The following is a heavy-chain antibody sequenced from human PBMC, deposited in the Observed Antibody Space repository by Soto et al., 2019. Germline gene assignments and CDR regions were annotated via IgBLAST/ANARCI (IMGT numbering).Heavy chain of an antibody. CDR1: GFTFSDCY. CDR3: ARDWSGYDAFDX. J-gene: IGHJ3*02. D-gene: IGHD2-2*03. V-gene: IGHV3-11*01. Sequence: WGSLRLSFAASGFTFSDCYMSWIRQAPGTGLEWVSYISSSGSTIYYANSVKVRFTMSRDNSKNSLYLQMNSLRAEDTAVYYCARDWSGYDAFDXWGQVTMFTVS. CDR2: ISSSGSTI.